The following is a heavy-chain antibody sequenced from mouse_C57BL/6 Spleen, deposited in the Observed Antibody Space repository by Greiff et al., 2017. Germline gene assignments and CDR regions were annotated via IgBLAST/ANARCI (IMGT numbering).Heavy chain of an antibody. J-gene: IGHJ1*03. CDR1: GYTFTSYG. Sequence: VQLQESGAELARPGASVKLSCKASGYTFTSYGISWVKQRTGQGLEWIGEIYPRSGNTYYNEKFKGKATLTADKSSSTAYMALRSLTSEDSAVYFCARFYYGSSYWYFDVWGTGTTVTVSS. CDR3: ARFYYGSSYWYFDV. CDR2: IYPRSGNT. D-gene: IGHD1-1*01. V-gene: IGHV1-81*01.